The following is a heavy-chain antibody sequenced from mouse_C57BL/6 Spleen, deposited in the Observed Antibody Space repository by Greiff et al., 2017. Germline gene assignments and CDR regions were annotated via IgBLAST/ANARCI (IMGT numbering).Heavy chain of an antibody. CDR3: TRLTGKGYFDY. CDR2: IDPENGDT. J-gene: IGHJ2*01. Sequence: EVQLQQSGAELVRPGASVKLSCTASGFNITDDYMHWVKQRPEQGLEWIGWIDPENGDTEYASKFQGKATITADTSSNTAYLQLSSLTSEDTAVYYCTRLTGKGYFDYWGQGTTLTVSS. CDR1: GFNITDDY. D-gene: IGHD4-1*01. V-gene: IGHV14-4*01.